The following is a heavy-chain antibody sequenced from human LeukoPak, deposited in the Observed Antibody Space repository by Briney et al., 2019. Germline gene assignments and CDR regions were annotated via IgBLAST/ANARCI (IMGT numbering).Heavy chain of an antibody. J-gene: IGHJ3*02. CDR3: AKSVQTSWSAFDAFDM. V-gene: IGHV4-39*07. CDR1: GDSISSSFYY. D-gene: IGHD2-2*01. CDR2: IYYSGIT. Sequence: SETLSLTCTVSGDSISSSFYYWGWIRQPPGKGPEWIGTIYYSGITYYNPSLTSRVTISIDTSKNLFSLSLSSVTAADTAVYYCAKSVQTSWSAFDAFDMWGQGTMVTVSS.